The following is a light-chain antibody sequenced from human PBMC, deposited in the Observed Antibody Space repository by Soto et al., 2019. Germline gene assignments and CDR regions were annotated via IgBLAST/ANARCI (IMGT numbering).Light chain of an antibody. CDR3: LQDINYPWT. J-gene: IGKJ1*01. CDR1: QSVDSN. Sequence: EILMTQSPASLSLSPGEIATLSCMASQSVDSNLAWYQQKPGQAPRLLIYGASTRATGISARFSGSGSGTEFTLAISSLQPEDSATYYCLQDINYPWTFGQGTKVDIK. CDR2: GAS. V-gene: IGKV3-15*01.